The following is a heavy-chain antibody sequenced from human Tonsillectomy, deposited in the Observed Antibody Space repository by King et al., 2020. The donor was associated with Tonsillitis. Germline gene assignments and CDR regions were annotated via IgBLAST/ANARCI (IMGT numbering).Heavy chain of an antibody. CDR3: ATTLRGYSYGYFVDY. CDR2: FDPEKGEK. J-gene: IGHJ4*02. CDR1: GYTLTELP. Sequence: QLVQSGAEVKKPGASVKVSCKVSGYTLTELPRTGGRQAPGKGLGWRGGFDPEKGEKYNAKKFPGRVTMTEDTSTKTAYMELSSLRSEDTAVYYCATTLRGYSYGYFVDYWGQGTLVTVSS. D-gene: IGHD5-18*01. V-gene: IGHV1-24*01.